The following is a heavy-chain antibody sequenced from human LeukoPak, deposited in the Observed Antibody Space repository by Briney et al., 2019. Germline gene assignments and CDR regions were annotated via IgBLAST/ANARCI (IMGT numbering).Heavy chain of an antibody. CDR2: ISSSSSYT. V-gene: IGHV3-21*04. J-gene: IGHJ5*02. D-gene: IGHD3-22*01. CDR1: RFTFSSYS. CDR3: ARYYYDSSGLYNWFDP. Sequence: PGGSLRLSCATSRFTFSSYSMSWVRQAPGKGLEWVSSISSSSSYTYYADSVKGRFTISRDNSKNTLYLQMNSLRAEDTAVYYCARYYYDSSGLYNWFDPWGQGTLVTVSS.